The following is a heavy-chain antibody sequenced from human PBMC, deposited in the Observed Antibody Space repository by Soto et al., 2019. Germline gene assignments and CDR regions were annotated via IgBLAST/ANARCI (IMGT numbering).Heavy chain of an antibody. Sequence: HPGGSLRLSCAASGFSFSDSAIHGVRQASGKGLEWVGRTRSKAHSYATAFAAPVKGRFTISRDDSKNTVYLQMNSLKTEDTAVYYCTRHTVDYWGQGTLVTVSS. CDR1: GFSFSDSA. CDR2: TRSKAHSYAT. D-gene: IGHD4-4*01. V-gene: IGHV3-73*01. J-gene: IGHJ4*02. CDR3: TRHTVDY.